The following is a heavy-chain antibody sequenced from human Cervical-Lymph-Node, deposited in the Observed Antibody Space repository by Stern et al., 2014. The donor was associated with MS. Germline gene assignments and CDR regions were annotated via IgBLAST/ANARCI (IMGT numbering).Heavy chain of an antibody. CDR2: FDPEVGET. V-gene: IGHV1-24*01. CDR1: GYILSEIS. D-gene: IGHD1-26*01. J-gene: IGHJ6*02. Sequence: QVQLVQSGAEVKKPGASVKVSCKVSGYILSEISMHRVRQAPGKGLEWMGGFDPEVGETIYAQKFQGRVTMTEDTPTDTAYMELSSLRSDDTAVYYCATDVATGRDPTHYSHYGMDVWGQGTTVTVSS. CDR3: ATDVATGRDPTHYSHYGMDV.